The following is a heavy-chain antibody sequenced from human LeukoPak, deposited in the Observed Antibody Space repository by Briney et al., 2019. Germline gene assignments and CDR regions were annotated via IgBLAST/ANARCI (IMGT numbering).Heavy chain of an antibody. V-gene: IGHV4-34*01. CDR2: INHSGST. CDR1: GGSFSGYY. CDR3: VRHISTNTGYFDS. D-gene: IGHD5-24*01. J-gene: IGHJ4*02. Sequence: SETLSLTCAVYGGSFSGYYWSWIRQPPGKGLEWIGEINHSGSTNYNPSLKSRVTISVDTSKNQFSLKLSSVTAADTALYYCVRHISTNTGYFDSCGQGTLVSVSS.